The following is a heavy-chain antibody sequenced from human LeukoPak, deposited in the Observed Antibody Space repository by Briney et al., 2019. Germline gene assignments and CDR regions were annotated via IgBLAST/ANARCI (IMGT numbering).Heavy chain of an antibody. V-gene: IGHV3-23*01. J-gene: IGHJ3*02. CDR2: ISGSGGST. CDR3: AKDQLRLGGEGTFNI. CDR1: GFTFSTFA. D-gene: IGHD3-16*01. Sequence: GGSLRLSCAASGFTFSTFAMHWVRQSPGKGLEWVSAISGSGGSTYYADSVKGRFTISRDNSKNTLYLQMNSLRAEDTAVYYCAKDQLRLGGEGTFNIWGQGTLVTVSS.